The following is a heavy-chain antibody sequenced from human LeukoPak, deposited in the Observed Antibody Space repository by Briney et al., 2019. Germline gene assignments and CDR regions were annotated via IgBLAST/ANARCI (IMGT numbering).Heavy chain of an antibody. J-gene: IGHJ4*02. CDR1: GFTFKNAW. Sequence: GGSLRLSCAASGFTFKNAWMSWVRQAPGKGLEWVGRIKSKTDGGITDYAAAVKGRFTISRDDSKSTLYLQMNSLKTEDTALYYCTTWNYDILTGYSIWGQGTLVTVSS. CDR3: TTWNYDILTGYSI. D-gene: IGHD3-9*01. V-gene: IGHV3-15*07. CDR2: IKSKTDGGIT.